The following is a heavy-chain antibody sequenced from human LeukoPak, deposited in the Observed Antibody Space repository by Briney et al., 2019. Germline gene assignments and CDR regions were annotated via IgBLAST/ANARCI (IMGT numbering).Heavy chain of an antibody. CDR1: GYTLTELS. CDR3: ATVEDFGYSGTRDAFDI. V-gene: IGHV1-24*01. Sequence: ASVKVSCKVSGYTLTELSMHWVRQAPGKGLEWMGGFDPEDGETIYAQKFQGRVTMTEDTSTDTAYMELSSLRSEETAVYYCATVEDFGYSGTRDAFDIWGQGTMVNVGS. J-gene: IGHJ3*02. CDR2: FDPEDGET. D-gene: IGHD5-12*01.